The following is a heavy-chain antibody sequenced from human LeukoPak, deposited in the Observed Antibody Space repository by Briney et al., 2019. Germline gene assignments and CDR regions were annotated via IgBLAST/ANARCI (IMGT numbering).Heavy chain of an antibody. D-gene: IGHD3-3*01. Sequence: GSSVKVSCKASGGTFSSYAISWVRQAPGQGLEWMGWMNPNSGNTGYAQKFQGRVTMTRNTSISTAYMELSSLRSEDTAVYYCARRDFWSGYDYWGQGTLVTVSS. CDR1: GGTFSSYA. V-gene: IGHV1-8*02. CDR3: ARRDFWSGYDY. CDR2: MNPNSGNT. J-gene: IGHJ4*02.